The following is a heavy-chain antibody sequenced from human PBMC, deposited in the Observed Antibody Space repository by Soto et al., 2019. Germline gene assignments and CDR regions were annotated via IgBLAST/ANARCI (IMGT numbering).Heavy chain of an antibody. CDR2: INHSGST. Sequence: PSETLSLTCAVYGGSFSGYYWSWIRQPPGKGLEWIGEINHSGSTNYNPSLTSRVTISVDTSKNQFSLKLSSVTAADTAVYYCARVGTYDILNGYYRGGRFDYWGQGTLVTVSS. D-gene: IGHD3-9*01. V-gene: IGHV4-34*01. J-gene: IGHJ4*02. CDR1: GGSFSGYY. CDR3: ARVGTYDILNGYYRGGRFDY.